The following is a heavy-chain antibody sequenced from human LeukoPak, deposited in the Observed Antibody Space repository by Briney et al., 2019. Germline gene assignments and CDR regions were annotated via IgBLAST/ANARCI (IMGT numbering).Heavy chain of an antibody. J-gene: IGHJ3*02. Sequence: SVKVSFKASVCTFSSYAISWVRQAPGQGLEWMGGIIPIFGTANYAQKFQGRVTITADESTSTAYMELSSLRSEDTAVYYCARDLGYCSSTSCYTPYIWGQGTMVTVSS. V-gene: IGHV1-69*13. CDR3: ARDLGYCSSTSCYTPYI. CDR1: VCTFSSYA. D-gene: IGHD2-2*02. CDR2: IIPIFGTA.